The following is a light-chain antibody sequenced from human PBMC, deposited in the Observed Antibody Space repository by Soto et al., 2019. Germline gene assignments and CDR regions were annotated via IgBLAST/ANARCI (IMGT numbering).Light chain of an antibody. CDR3: QQYGSLSWT. CDR2: GAS. CDR1: QGIGDT. V-gene: IGKV3-20*01. Sequence: EIVMTQSPATLSVSPGEGVTLSCRASQGIGDTLAWYQHKPGQAPRLLIYGASTRATGVPDRFSGSGSGTDFTLTISRLEPEDFAVYHCQQYGSLSWTFGQGTKV. J-gene: IGKJ1*01.